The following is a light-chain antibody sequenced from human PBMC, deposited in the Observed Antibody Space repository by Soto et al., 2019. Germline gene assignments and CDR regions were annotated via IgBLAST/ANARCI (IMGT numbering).Light chain of an antibody. CDR1: QSVSSN. Sequence: EILMTQSPATLSVSPGERATLSCRASQSVSSNLAWYQQKPGQAPRLLIYGASGRATGIPARFSGSGSGTEFTLTISSLQPEDFAVYYCQQYNNWPPYTFGQGTKLEIK. CDR3: QQYNNWPPYT. CDR2: GAS. J-gene: IGKJ2*01. V-gene: IGKV3-15*01.